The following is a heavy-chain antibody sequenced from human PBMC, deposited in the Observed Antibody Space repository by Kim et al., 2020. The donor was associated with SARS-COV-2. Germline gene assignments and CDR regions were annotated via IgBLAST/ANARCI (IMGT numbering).Heavy chain of an antibody. CDR1: GYSFTSYW. CDR2: IDPSDSYT. Sequence: GESLKISCKGSGYSFTSYWISWVRQMPGKGLEWMGRIDPSDSYTNYSPSFQGHVTISADKSISTAYLQWSSLKASDTAMYYCARWSVTMVRGVTEFDYWGQGTLVTVSS. J-gene: IGHJ4*02. CDR3: ARWSVTMVRGVTEFDY. D-gene: IGHD3-10*01. V-gene: IGHV5-10-1*01.